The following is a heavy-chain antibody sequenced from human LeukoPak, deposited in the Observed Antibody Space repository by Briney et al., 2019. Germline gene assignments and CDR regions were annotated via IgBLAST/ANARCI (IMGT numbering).Heavy chain of an antibody. J-gene: IGHJ4*02. V-gene: IGHV3-23*01. CDR2: ISGSGTRT. CDR1: GFTLSSYA. Sequence: GGSLRLSCVGSGFTLSSYAMSWVRQAPGKGLEWVPAISGSGTRTYYADSVKGRFTISRDNSKNTLYLQMNSLRAEDTAVYYCAKAPTKEEEWLLLNYFDYWGQGTLVTVSS. CDR3: AKAPTKEEEWLLLNYFDY. D-gene: IGHD3-22*01.